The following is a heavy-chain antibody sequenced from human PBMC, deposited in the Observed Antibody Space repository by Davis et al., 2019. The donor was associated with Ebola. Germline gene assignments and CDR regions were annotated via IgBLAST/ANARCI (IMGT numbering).Heavy chain of an antibody. CDR1: GFTFSSYA. CDR2: IWSDETRK. J-gene: IGHJ4*02. Sequence: PGGSLRLSCTASGFTFSSYAMHWVRQAPGKGLEWVAFIWSDETRKSYGDSVKGRFTISRDNAKNTVYLQMNSLRAEDTAVYYCARAHGLYFGGSYDVWGQGTLVTVSS. CDR3: ARAHGLYFGGSYDV. V-gene: IGHV3-33*03. D-gene: IGHD4-23*01.